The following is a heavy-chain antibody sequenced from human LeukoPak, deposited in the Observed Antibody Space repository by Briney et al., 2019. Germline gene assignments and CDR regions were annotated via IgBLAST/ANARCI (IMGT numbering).Heavy chain of an antibody. CDR2: IKQDGSEK. V-gene: IGHV3-7*01. J-gene: IGHJ3*02. CDR3: ARDLPDYGDHAFDI. D-gene: IGHD4-17*01. Sequence: GGSLRLSCAASGFTFSSYWMSWVRQAPGKGLEWVANIKQDGSEKYYVDSVKGRFTISRDNAKNSLYLQMNSLRAEDTAVYYCARDLPDYGDHAFDIWGQRTMVTVSS. CDR1: GFTFSSYW.